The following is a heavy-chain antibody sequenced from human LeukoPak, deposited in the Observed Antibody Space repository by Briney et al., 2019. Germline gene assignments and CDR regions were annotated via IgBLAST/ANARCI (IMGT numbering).Heavy chain of an antibody. D-gene: IGHD3-10*01. V-gene: IGHV3-23*01. CDR2: ISGSGGST. Sequence: GGSLRLSCAASGFTFSNYAMSWVRQAPGKGLEWVSGISGSGGSTYYADSVKGRFTISRDNSKNTLYLQMNSLRAEDTAVYYCAKDPEAYYYGSGSYQWGQGTLVTVSS. CDR3: AKDPEAYYYGSGSYQ. CDR1: GFTFSNYA. J-gene: IGHJ4*02.